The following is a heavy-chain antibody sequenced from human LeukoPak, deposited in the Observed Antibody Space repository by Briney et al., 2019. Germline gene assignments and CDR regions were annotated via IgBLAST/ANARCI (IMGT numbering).Heavy chain of an antibody. CDR3: ARALGYYSSYCGY. D-gene: IGHD3-22*01. Sequence: ASVTVSCTASGYTFTGYYMHWVRQAPGQGLEWMGRINPNSGGTNYAQKFQGRVTMTRDTSISTAYMELSRLRSDDTAVYYCARALGYYSSYCGYWGQGTLVTVSS. CDR1: GYTFTGYY. V-gene: IGHV1-2*06. CDR2: INPNSGGT. J-gene: IGHJ4*02.